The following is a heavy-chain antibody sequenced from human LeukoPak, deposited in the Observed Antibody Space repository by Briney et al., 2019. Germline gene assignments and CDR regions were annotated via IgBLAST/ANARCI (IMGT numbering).Heavy chain of an antibody. J-gene: IGHJ4*02. CDR2: IYYTGNT. CDR3: ARRARATVRGDYFDF. Sequence: PSETLSLTCTVSGGSMSSYYWTWIRQPPGKGREWIGYIYYTGNTNYNPSLKSRVTISADTSKNQFSLKLNPVTAADTAVYYCARRARATVRGDYFDFWGQGNLVTVSS. V-gene: IGHV4-59*08. D-gene: IGHD3-10*01. CDR1: GGSMSSYY.